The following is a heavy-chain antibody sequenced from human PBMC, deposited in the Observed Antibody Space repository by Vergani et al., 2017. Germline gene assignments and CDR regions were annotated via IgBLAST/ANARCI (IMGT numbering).Heavy chain of an antibody. J-gene: IGHJ4*02. Sequence: EVQLVESGGGLVQPGRSLRLSCAASGFTFDDYAMHWVRPAPGKGLEWVSGINWNSDSIAYADSVKGRFTITRDNAKKSVYLQMNSLRAEDTAMYFCARELWDCTHIRCSPPSYWGQGTQVTVSA. CDR3: ARELWDCTHIRCSPPSY. CDR2: INWNSDSI. D-gene: IGHD2-8*01. V-gene: IGHV3-9*01. CDR1: GFTFDDYA.